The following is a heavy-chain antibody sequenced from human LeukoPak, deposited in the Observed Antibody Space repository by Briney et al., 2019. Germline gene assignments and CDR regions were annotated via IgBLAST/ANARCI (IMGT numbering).Heavy chain of an antibody. J-gene: IGHJ4*02. D-gene: IGHD5-12*01. V-gene: IGHV1-18*01. CDR1: GYTFTSYG. CDR3: ARAEQSEYSGYPY. CDR2: ISAYNGNT. Sequence: ASVKVSCKASGYTFTSYGVSWVRQAPGQGLEWMGGISAYNGNTNYAQKLQGRVTMTTDTSTSAAYMELRSLRSDDTAVYYCARAEQSEYSGYPYWGQGTLVTVSS.